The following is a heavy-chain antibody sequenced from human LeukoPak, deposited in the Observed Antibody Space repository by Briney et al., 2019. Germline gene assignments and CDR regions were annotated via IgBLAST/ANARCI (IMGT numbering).Heavy chain of an antibody. J-gene: IGHJ6*03. V-gene: IGHV3-30*01. CDR1: GFTFSNYA. Sequence: PGGSLRLSCAASGFTFSNYAILWVRQAPGKGLEWVTLISYDGSNKYYADSVKGRFTISRDNSKNTLSLQMNSLIAEDTAVYYCARGPSPNQGELLFWGYYYFYYMDVWGKGTTVTVSS. D-gene: IGHD3-10*01. CDR2: ISYDGSNK. CDR3: ARGPSPNQGELLFWGYYYFYYMDV.